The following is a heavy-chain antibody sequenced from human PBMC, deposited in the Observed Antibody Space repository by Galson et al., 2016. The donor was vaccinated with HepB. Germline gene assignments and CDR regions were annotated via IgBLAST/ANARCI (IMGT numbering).Heavy chain of an antibody. CDR1: GYSLTELS. CDR3: ATVCSITCFSRAGGWDP. V-gene: IGHV1-24*01. D-gene: IGHD2-2*01. J-gene: IGHJ5*02. Sequence: QSGAEVKKPGASVKVSCTISGYSLTELSIHWVRQTPGKGLEWMGGFDPEDGETICAQQFQGRVNMTEDTSTDTAYMHLSSLRPDDTAVYYCATVCSITCFSRAGGWDPWGQGTLVTVSS. CDR2: FDPEDGET.